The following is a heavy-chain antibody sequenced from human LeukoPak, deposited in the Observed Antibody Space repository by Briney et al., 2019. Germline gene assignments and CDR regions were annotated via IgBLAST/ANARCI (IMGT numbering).Heavy chain of an antibody. Sequence: SGGSLRLSCVASGFTFTNYWMSWVRRAPGKGLEWVALIRYDGSNKYYADSVKGRFTISRDNSKNTLYLQMNSLRAEDTAVYYCAKDLEVVPAARNLDYWGQGTLVTVSS. D-gene: IGHD2-2*01. CDR2: IRYDGSNK. J-gene: IGHJ4*02. CDR1: GFTFTNYW. V-gene: IGHV3-30*02. CDR3: AKDLEVVPAARNLDY.